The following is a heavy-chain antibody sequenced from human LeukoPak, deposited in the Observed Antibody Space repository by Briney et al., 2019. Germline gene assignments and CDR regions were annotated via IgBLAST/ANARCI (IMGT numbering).Heavy chain of an antibody. CDR2: IYSGGST. J-gene: IGHJ4*02. CDR1: GFTFSNYW. V-gene: IGHV3-66*01. CDR3: ARDRPFGGVLDFDY. Sequence: GGSLRLSCTGSGFTFSNYWMSWVRQAPGKGLEGVSVIYSGGSTYYADSVKGRFTISRDNSKNTLYLQMNSLRAEDTAVYYCARDRPFGGVLDFDYWGQGTLVTVSS. D-gene: IGHD3-16*01.